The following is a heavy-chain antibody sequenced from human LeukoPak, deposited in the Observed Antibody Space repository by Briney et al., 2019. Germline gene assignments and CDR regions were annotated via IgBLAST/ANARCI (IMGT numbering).Heavy chain of an antibody. CDR3: ARGPNGSGSPYYFDY. CDR1: GFTFSSYA. Sequence: GGSLRLSCAASGFTFSSYAMHWVRQAPGKGLEWVAVISYDGSNKYYADSVKGRFTISRDNSKNTLYLQMNNLRAEDTAVYYCARGPNGSGSPYYFDYWGQGTLVTVSS. V-gene: IGHV3-30*04. D-gene: IGHD3-10*01. J-gene: IGHJ4*02. CDR2: ISYDGSNK.